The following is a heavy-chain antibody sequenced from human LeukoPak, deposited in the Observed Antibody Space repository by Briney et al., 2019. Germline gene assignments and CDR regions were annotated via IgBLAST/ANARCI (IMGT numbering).Heavy chain of an antibody. V-gene: IGHV1-69*06. CDR2: IIPIFGTA. Sequence: SVKVSCKASGGTFSSYAISWVRQAPGQGLEWMGGIIPIFGTANYAQKFQGRVTITADKSASTAYMELSSLRSEDTAVYYCARGPGYSYGYVDYWGQGTLVTVSS. J-gene: IGHJ4*02. CDR1: GGTFSSYA. D-gene: IGHD5-18*01. CDR3: ARGPGYSYGYVDY.